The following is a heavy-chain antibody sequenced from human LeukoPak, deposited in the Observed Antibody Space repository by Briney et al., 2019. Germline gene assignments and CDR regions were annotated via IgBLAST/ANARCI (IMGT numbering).Heavy chain of an antibody. CDR1: GYSFTSYW. J-gene: IGHJ4*02. Sequence: GESLKISCKGSGYSFTSYWISWVRQMPGKGLEWMGRIDPSDSYTNYSPSFQGHVTISADKSISTAYLQWSSLMASDTAMYYCARRVPGDTAEDYWGQGTLVTVSS. V-gene: IGHV5-10-1*01. CDR3: ARRVPGDTAEDY. CDR2: IDPSDSYT. D-gene: IGHD5-18*01.